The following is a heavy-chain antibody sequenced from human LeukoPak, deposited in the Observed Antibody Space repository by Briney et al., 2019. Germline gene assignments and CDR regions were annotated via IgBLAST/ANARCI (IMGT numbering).Heavy chain of an antibody. CDR1: GITFSTYS. Sequence: GGSLRLSCAASGITFSTYSMTWVRQAPGKGLEWVSSISSSSNYIYYADSVKGRFTISRDNAKNSLSLQMNSLRAEDTAVYYCARGKYSGPIGPFDYWGQGTLVTVSS. CDR3: ARGKYSGPIGPFDY. D-gene: IGHD5-12*01. CDR2: ISSSSNYI. V-gene: IGHV3-21*01. J-gene: IGHJ4*02.